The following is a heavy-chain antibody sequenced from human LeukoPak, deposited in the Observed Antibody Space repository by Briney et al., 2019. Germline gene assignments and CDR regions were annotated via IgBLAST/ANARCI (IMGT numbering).Heavy chain of an antibody. CDR3: AREIWAASSWFDP. CDR2: ISAYNGNT. D-gene: IGHD7-27*01. Sequence: ASVKVSCKASGYTFTSYGIIWVRQAPGQGLEWIGWISAYNGNTNYAQKLQGRVTMTTDTSTSTAYMELRSLRSDDTAVYYCAREIWAASSWFDPWGQGTLVTVSS. CDR1: GYTFTSYG. J-gene: IGHJ5*02. V-gene: IGHV1-18*01.